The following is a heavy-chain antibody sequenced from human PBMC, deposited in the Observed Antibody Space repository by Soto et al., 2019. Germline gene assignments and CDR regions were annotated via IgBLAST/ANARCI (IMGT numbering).Heavy chain of an antibody. CDR2: IRSKANSYAT. J-gene: IGHJ4*02. D-gene: IGHD3-10*01. Sequence: GGSLRLSCAASGFTFSGSAMHWVRQASGKGLEWVGRIRSKANSYATAYAASVKGRFTISRDDSKNTAYLQMNSLKTEDTAVYYCTRQSKDYYGSGAPNWGQGTLVTVSS. V-gene: IGHV3-73*01. CDR1: GFTFSGSA. CDR3: TRQSKDYYGSGAPN.